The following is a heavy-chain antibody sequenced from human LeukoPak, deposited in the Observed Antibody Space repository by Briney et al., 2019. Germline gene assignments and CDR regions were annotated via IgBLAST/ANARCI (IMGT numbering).Heavy chain of an antibody. Sequence: KSSETLSLTCAVSGGSISSSNWWSWVRQPPGKGLEWIGEIYHSGSTNYNPSLKSRVTISVDKSKNQFSLKLSSVTAADTAVYYCARDRGSSPIEDDYWGQGTLVTASS. J-gene: IGHJ4*02. D-gene: IGHD6-13*01. V-gene: IGHV4-4*02. CDR3: ARDRGSSPIEDDY. CDR2: IYHSGST. CDR1: GGSISSSNW.